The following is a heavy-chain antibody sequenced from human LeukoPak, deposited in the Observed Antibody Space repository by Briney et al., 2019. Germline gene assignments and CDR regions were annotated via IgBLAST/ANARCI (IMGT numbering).Heavy chain of an antibody. CDR2: INPSGGST. J-gene: IGHJ5*02. D-gene: IGHD3-9*01. Sequence: ASVKVSCKASGYTFTSYYMHWVRQAPGQGLEWMGIINPSGGSTSYAQKFQGRVTMTRDTSTSTVYMELSSLRSEDMAVYYCARAARYYDILTGFNWFDPWGQGTLVTVSS. V-gene: IGHV1-46*01. CDR3: ARAARYYDILTGFNWFDP. CDR1: GYTFTSYY.